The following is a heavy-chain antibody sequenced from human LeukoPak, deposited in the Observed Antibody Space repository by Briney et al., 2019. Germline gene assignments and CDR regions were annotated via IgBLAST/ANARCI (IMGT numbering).Heavy chain of an antibody. Sequence: SETLSPTCTVSGDSFSSVTDYWAWIRQPPGKGLEWIGYIYYSGSTNYNPSLKSRVTISVDTSKNQFSLKLSSVTAADTAVYYCARVGRYSSGWYFDYWGQGTLVTVSS. CDR3: ARVGRYSSGWYFDY. D-gene: IGHD6-19*01. V-gene: IGHV4-61*01. CDR2: IYYSGST. CDR1: GDSFSSVTDY. J-gene: IGHJ4*02.